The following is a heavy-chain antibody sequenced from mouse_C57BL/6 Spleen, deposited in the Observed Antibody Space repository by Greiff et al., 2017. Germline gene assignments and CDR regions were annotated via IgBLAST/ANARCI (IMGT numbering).Heavy chain of an antibody. CDR1: GYTFTSYW. CDR2: IDPSDSYT. CDR3: ARRYGSSLYFDV. Sequence: QVQLQQSGAELVKPGASVKLSCKASGYTFTSYWMQWVKQRPGQGLEWIGEIDPSDSYTNYNQKFKGKATLTVDTSSSTAYMQLSSLTSEDSAVYYCARRYGSSLYFDVWGTGTTVTVSS. J-gene: IGHJ1*03. D-gene: IGHD1-1*01. V-gene: IGHV1-50*01.